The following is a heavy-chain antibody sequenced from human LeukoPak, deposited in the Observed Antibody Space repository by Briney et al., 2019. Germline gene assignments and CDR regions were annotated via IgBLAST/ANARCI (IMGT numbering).Heavy chain of an antibody. CDR1: GFTFSSYW. D-gene: IGHD2-2*01. Sequence: GGSLRLSCAASGFTFSSYWMHWVRQAPGKGLVWVSRINGDGSSTTYADSVKGRFTISRDNAKNTLYLQMNGLRAEDTAVYHCARDLVVTSAYWGQGTLVTVSS. CDR2: INGDGSST. J-gene: IGHJ4*02. V-gene: IGHV3-74*01. CDR3: ARDLVVTSAY.